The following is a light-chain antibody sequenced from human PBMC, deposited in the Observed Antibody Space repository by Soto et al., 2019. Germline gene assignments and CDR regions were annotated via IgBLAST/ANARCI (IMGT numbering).Light chain of an antibody. CDR2: KVS. CDR1: QSLLYSDGNTY. CDR3: MQGVYWPPGRA. Sequence: DVVMTQSPLSLSVTLGQPASISCRSSQSLLYSDGNTYLNWFQQRPGQSPRRLIYKVSNRDSGVPDRFSGSGSGTDFTLKISRVVAEDVGVYYCMQGVYWPPGRAFGQGTKVEIK. V-gene: IGKV2-30*01. J-gene: IGKJ1*01.